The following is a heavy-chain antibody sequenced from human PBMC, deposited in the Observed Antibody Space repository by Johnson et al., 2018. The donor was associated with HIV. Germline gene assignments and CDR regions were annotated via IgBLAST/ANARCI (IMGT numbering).Heavy chain of an antibody. CDR1: GFTLSSYA. CDR2: ISYDGSNK. J-gene: IGHJ3*02. CDR3: ARGGSIAARREAFDI. V-gene: IGHV3-30*04. D-gene: IGHD6-6*01. Sequence: QMQLVESGGGVVQPGRSLRLSCAASGFTLSSYAMHWVRQAPGKGLEWVAVISYDGSNKYYADSVKGRFTISRDNSKNTLYLQMNSLRAEDTAVYYCARGGSIAARREAFDIWGQGTMVTVSS.